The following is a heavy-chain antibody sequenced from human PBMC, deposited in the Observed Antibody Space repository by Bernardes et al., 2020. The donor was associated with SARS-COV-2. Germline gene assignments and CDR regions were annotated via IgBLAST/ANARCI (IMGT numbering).Heavy chain of an antibody. Sequence: TLSLTCTVSGDSITRGDAYWSWVRQPPGKGLEWIGYIYHTGVTYYTSSLKSRLSISIDTSRSQFSLELSSVTAADTAVYFCARDLKSYYGSGSFSYYYAGMDVWGRGTTVTV. J-gene: IGHJ6*02. V-gene: IGHV4-30-4*01. CDR2: IYHTGVT. CDR1: GDSITRGDAY. CDR3: ARDLKSYYGSGSFSYYYAGMDV. D-gene: IGHD3-10*01.